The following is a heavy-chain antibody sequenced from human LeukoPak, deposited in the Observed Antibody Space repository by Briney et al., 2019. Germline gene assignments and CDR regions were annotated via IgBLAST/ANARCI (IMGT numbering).Heavy chain of an antibody. V-gene: IGHV1-46*01. Sequence: ASVQVSCKASGYTFTSYYMHWVRQAPGQGLEWMGIINPSGSSTSYAQKFQGRVTMIRDMSTSTVYMELSSLRSEDTAVYYCARDPATMIYFDYWGQGTLVTVSS. J-gene: IGHJ4*02. D-gene: IGHD3-22*01. CDR3: ARDPATMIYFDY. CDR1: GYTFTSYY. CDR2: INPSGSST.